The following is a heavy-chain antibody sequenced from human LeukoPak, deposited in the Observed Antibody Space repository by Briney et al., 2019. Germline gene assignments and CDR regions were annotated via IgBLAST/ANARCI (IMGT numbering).Heavy chain of an antibody. V-gene: IGHV3-21*01. D-gene: IGHD5-18*01. CDR3: ARLRGGYNYALGPFDY. Sequence: GGSLRLSCEASEFTFSSYSINWVRPAPGKGLQWVSSISSIRNYIYYADSVRGRFTISRDNARNSLYLQMNSLRAEDTAVYYCARLRGGYNYALGPFDYWGQGTLVTVSS. J-gene: IGHJ4*02. CDR1: EFTFSSYS. CDR2: ISSIRNYI.